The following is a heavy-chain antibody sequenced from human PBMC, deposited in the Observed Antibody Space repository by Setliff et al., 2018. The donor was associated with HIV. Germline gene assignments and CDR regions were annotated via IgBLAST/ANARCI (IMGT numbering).Heavy chain of an antibody. V-gene: IGHV3-53*01. D-gene: IGHD3-3*01. CDR3: GKDYTRTFWEYNWYDL. CDR1: GFTVISKS. Sequence: GGSLRLSCVASGFTVISKSMSWVRQAPGKGLEWVSVIYSGGSTYYADSVKGRFTISRDNSKDTLDLQMSSLEAEDTALYYCGKDYTRTFWEYNWYDLWGQGTQVTVSS. J-gene: IGHJ5*02. CDR2: IYSGGST.